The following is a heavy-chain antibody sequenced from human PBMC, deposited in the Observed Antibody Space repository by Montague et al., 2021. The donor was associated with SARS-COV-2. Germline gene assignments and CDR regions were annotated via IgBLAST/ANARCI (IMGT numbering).Heavy chain of an antibody. Sequence: SLRLSCAASGFTFSSYTMHWVRQAPGKGLEWVAIISYDGSNAYYADSVKGRFTVSRDNSKRTLYLEMDSPRAEDTAMYYCAREGALVDTPMMAFDYWGQGTLVTVSS. CDR3: AREGALVDTPMMAFDY. D-gene: IGHD5-18*01. J-gene: IGHJ4*02. CDR2: ISYDGSNA. CDR1: GFTFSSYT. V-gene: IGHV3-30*04.